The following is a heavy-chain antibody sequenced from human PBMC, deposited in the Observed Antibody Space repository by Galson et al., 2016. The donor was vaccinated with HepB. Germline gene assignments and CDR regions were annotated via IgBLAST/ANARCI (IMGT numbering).Heavy chain of an antibody. Sequence: SLRLSCAASGFTFNSAWMRWVRQAPGKGLEWVSSISSSSSYIYYTDSVKGRFTISRDNAKNSLYLQMNSLRAEDTAVYYCARMRRFGEFYFDYWGQGTLVTVSS. V-gene: IGHV3-21*01. D-gene: IGHD3-10*01. J-gene: IGHJ4*02. CDR2: ISSSSSYI. CDR3: ARMRRFGEFYFDY. CDR1: GFTFNSAW.